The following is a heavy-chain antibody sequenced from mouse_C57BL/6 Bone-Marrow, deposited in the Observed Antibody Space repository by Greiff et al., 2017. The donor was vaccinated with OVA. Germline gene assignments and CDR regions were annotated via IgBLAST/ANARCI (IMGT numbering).Heavy chain of an antibody. CDR3: TSSGYYVDFDV. CDR2: IYPGNSDT. Sequence: VQLQQSGTVLARPGASVKMSCKTSGYTFTSYWMHWVKQRPGQGLEWIGAIYPGNSDTSYNQKFKGKAKLTADTSASTAYMELSSLTDEDSAVYCCTSSGYYVDFDVWGTGTTVTVSS. D-gene: IGHD2-3*01. J-gene: IGHJ1*03. V-gene: IGHV1-5*01. CDR1: GYTFTSYW.